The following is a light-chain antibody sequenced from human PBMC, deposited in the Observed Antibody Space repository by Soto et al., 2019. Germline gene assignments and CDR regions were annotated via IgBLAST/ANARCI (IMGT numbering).Light chain of an antibody. CDR3: QQRRNWPPT. CDR1: QSVSSY. V-gene: IGKV3-11*01. Sequence: EIVLTQSPATLSLSPGERATLSCRASQSVSSYLAWYQQKPGQAPRLLIYDAFNRATGIPARFSGSGSGTDFTLTNSSLEPEDFAIYYCQQRRNWPPTFGQGTRQEIK. CDR2: DAF. J-gene: IGKJ5*01.